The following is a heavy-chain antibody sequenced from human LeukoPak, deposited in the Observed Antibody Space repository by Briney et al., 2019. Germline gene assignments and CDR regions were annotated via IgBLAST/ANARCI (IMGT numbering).Heavy chain of an antibody. CDR3: AGASTYYDFWSGYYSATHFDY. J-gene: IGHJ4*02. D-gene: IGHD3-3*01. V-gene: IGHV4-59*01. CDR2: IYYSGST. CDR1: GGSISSYY. Sequence: SETLSLTCTVSGGSISSYYWSWIRQPPGKGLEWIGYIYYSGSTNYNPSLKSRVTISVDTSKNQFSLKLSSVTAADTAVYYRAGASTYYDFWSGYYSATHFDYWGQGTLVTVSS.